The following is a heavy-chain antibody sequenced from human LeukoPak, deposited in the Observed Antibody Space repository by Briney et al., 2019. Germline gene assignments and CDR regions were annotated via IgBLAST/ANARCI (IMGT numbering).Heavy chain of an antibody. V-gene: IGHV1-46*01. D-gene: IGHD3-3*01. CDR3: ARGLYDFWSGYQIDY. Sequence: ASVKVSCKASGYTFTSYGISWVRQAPGQGLEWMGIINPSGGSTSYAQKFQGRVTMTRDTSTSTVYMELSSLRSEDTAVYYCARGLYDFWSGYQIDYWGQGTLVTVSS. CDR2: INPSGGST. J-gene: IGHJ4*02. CDR1: GYTFTSYG.